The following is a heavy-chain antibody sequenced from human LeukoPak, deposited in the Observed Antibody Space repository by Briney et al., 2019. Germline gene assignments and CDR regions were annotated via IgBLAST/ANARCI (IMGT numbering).Heavy chain of an antibody. CDR2: IKQDGSEK. J-gene: IGHJ6*03. CDR1: GFTFRSYW. V-gene: IGHV3-7*01. Sequence: PGGSLRLSCAASGFTFRSYWMTWVRQAPGKGLEWVANIKQDGSEKYSVDSVKGRFTISRDNAKNSLFLQMNSLRAEDTAVYYCVRVYYFGSGSYSSYYYYMDVWGKGTTVTVSS. D-gene: IGHD3-10*01. CDR3: VRVYYFGSGSYSSYYYYMDV.